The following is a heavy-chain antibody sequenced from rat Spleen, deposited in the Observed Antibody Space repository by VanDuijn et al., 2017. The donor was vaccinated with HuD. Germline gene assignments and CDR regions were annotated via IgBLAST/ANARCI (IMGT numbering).Heavy chain of an antibody. CDR3: AREGITLFDY. CDR1: GFTFNNYW. J-gene: IGHJ2*01. Sequence: EVQLVEAGGGLVQPGRSLKLSCVASGFTFNNYWMTWIRQAPTKGLEWVATLSYDGISTYYRDSVRGRFTISRDNAKSTLYLQMDSMRSEDTATYYCAREGITLFDYWGQGVMVTVSS. V-gene: IGHV5-29*01. CDR2: LSYDGIST. D-gene: IGHD1-11*01.